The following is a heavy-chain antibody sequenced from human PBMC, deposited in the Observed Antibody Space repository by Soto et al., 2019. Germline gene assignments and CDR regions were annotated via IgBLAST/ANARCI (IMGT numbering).Heavy chain of an antibody. CDR1: GFTFSVYK. D-gene: IGHD3-22*01. V-gene: IGHV3-64*04. Sequence: LRLSCSTSGFTFSVYKMHWVRQAPGKGLEYVSGIGTDGTTSYSDSVKGRFTISRDNAKNSVSLQMNTLRVEDTAVYYCAREDSIIIPAVSDFWGRGTLVTVSS. CDR3: AREDSIIIPAVSDF. J-gene: IGHJ4*02. CDR2: IGTDGTT.